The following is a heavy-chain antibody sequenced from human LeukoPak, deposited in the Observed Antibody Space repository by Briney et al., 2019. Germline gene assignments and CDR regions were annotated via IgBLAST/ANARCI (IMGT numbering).Heavy chain of an antibody. Sequence: GGSLRLSCAASGFNVSSNYMSWVRQAPGKGLEWVSVIYSGGSTYYADSVKGRSTISRDHSKNTLYLQMNSLRAEDTAVYYCARSPSGYVDVNWFDPWGQGTLVTVSS. D-gene: IGHD5-12*01. CDR1: GFNVSSNY. V-gene: IGHV3-53*01. CDR2: IYSGGST. CDR3: ARSPSGYVDVNWFDP. J-gene: IGHJ5*02.